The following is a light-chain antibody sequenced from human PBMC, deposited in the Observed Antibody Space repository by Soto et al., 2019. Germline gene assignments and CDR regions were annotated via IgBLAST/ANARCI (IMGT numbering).Light chain of an antibody. V-gene: IGKV1-39*01. J-gene: IGKJ5*01. CDR2: AAS. Sequence: DIQMTQSPSSLSASVGDRVTITCRASQSISTYLNWYQQKPGKAPNLLIFAASSLQSGVPSRFSGSGSGTDFTLTINSLQPEDFATYFCQQLNSYPFTFGQGTRLEIK. CDR1: QSISTY. CDR3: QQLNSYPFT.